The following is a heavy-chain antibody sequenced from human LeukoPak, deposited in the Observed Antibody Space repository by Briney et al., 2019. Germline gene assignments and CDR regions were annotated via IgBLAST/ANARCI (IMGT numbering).Heavy chain of an antibody. D-gene: IGHD1-1*01. CDR2: INPNSGGT. CDR1: KYTFTDYY. J-gene: IGHJ4*02. Sequence: ASVKVSCKASKYTFTDYYMHWVRQAPGQGLEWMEWINPNSGGTNYQGRVAMTRDTSISTAYMELSSLRSDDTAIYYCARLMAPVGKRSTPFNYWGQGTLVTVSS. CDR3: ARLMAPVGKRSTPFNY. V-gene: IGHV1-2*02.